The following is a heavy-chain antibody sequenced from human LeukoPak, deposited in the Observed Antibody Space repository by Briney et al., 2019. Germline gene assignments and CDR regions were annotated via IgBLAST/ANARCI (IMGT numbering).Heavy chain of an antibody. J-gene: IGHJ4*02. Sequence: GGSLRLSCAASGFIFSNYAMSWVRQAPGKGLEWVSSISGSGRYTYYADSVKGRFSISRDNSKNTLYLEMNSLRAEDTAIHYCAKDRTFTVFGVVTPFDCWGQGTLVTVSS. CDR2: ISGSGRYT. CDR1: GFIFSNYA. V-gene: IGHV3-23*01. D-gene: IGHD3-3*01. CDR3: AKDRTFTVFGVVTPFDC.